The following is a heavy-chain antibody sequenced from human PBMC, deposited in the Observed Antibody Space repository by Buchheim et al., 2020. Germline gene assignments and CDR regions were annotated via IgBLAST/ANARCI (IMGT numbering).Heavy chain of an antibody. CDR1: GFTFSSYC. CDR2: IKQDGSEK. V-gene: IGHV3-7*01. D-gene: IGHD5-18*01. J-gene: IGHJ5*02. CDR3: ARFHVDTLGSWFDP. Sequence: EVQLVESGGGLVQPGGSLRLSCAASGFTFSSYCMSWVRQAPGKGLEWVANIKQDGSEKYYVDSVKGRFTSSRDNAKNSLYLQMNSLRAEDTAVYYCARFHVDTLGSWFDPWGQGTL.